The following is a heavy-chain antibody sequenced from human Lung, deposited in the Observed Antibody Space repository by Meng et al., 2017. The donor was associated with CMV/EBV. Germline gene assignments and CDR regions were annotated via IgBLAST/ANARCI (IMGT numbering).Heavy chain of an antibody. CDR2: IKQDGSEK. V-gene: IGHV3-7*01. Sequence: GGSLRLXXAASGFTFSSYWMSWVRQAPGKGLEWVANIKQDGSEKYYVDSVKGRFTISRDNAKNSLYLQMNSLRAEDTAVYYCARDQRPEYYDFWSGYLGKGGYYGRDVWGQGTXVTVAS. CDR3: ARDQRPEYYDFWSGYLGKGGYYGRDV. J-gene: IGHJ6*02. CDR1: GFTFSSYW. D-gene: IGHD3-3*01.